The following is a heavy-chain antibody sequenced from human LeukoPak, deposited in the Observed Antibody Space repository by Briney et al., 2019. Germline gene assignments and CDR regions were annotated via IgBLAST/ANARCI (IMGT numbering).Heavy chain of an antibody. J-gene: IGHJ4*02. V-gene: IGHV4-4*09. CDR1: GGSISSYY. Sequence: PSETLSLTCTVSGGSISSYYWSWIRQPPGKGLEWIGYIYTSGSTNYNPSLKSRVTISVDTSKNQFSLKLSSVTAADTAVYYCARVGYDILTGYYLIDYWGQGTLVTVSS. CDR3: ARVGYDILTGYYLIDY. D-gene: IGHD3-9*01. CDR2: IYTSGST.